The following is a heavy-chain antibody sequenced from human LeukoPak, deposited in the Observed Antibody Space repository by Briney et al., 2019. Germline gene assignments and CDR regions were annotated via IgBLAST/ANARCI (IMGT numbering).Heavy chain of an antibody. J-gene: IGHJ4*02. V-gene: IGHV3-30*18. CDR3: AKVLLRGVISSYFDY. Sequence: GGSLRLSCAASGFTFSSYGMHWVRQAPGKGLEWVAVISYDGSNKYYADSVKGRFTISRDNSKNTLYLQMNSLRAEDTAVYYCAKVLLRGVISSYFDYWGQGTLVTVSS. CDR1: GFTFSSYG. D-gene: IGHD3-10*01. CDR2: ISYDGSNK.